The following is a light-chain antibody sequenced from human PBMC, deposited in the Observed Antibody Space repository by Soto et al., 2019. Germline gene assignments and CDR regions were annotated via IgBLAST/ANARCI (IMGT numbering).Light chain of an antibody. CDR2: MAS. Sequence: DIQMTQSPSTLSASIGDRVTITCRASQSISSWLAWYQQKPGKAPKLLIYMASNLQSGVPSRFSGSGSGTEYTLTISSLKPTYFATSYSQHYNYYSRIFGQGTKVEIK. CDR1: QSISSW. J-gene: IGKJ1*01. CDR3: QHYNYYSRI. V-gene: IGKV1-5*03.